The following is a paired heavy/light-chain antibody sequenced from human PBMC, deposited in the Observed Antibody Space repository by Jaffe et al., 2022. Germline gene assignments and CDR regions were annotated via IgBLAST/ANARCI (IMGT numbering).Heavy chain of an antibody. CDR1: GLTLGGFE. CDR2: ISSSGSTI. J-gene: IGHJ4*02. V-gene: IGHV3-48*03. D-gene: IGHD1-26*01. CDR3: VRLRMYSGLPFDDF. Sequence: EVQLVESGGGLVQPGGSLRLSCSASGLTLGGFEMNWVRQAPGKGLEWVSYISSSGSTIYYADSVRGRFTISRDNAQNLLYLQMNSLRAEDTAVYYCVRLRMYSGLPFDDFWGQGTLVTVSS.
Light chain of an antibody. CDR2: KAS. Sequence: DIQMTQSPSTLSASVGDRVTITCRASQSISDWLAWYQQKPGKPPKLLIYKASTLESGVPSRFSGSGSGTEFTLTINSLQPDDFATYYCHQYDTYYRTFGQGTKVEIQ. J-gene: IGKJ1*01. CDR3: HQYDTYYRT. CDR1: QSISDW. V-gene: IGKV1-5*03.